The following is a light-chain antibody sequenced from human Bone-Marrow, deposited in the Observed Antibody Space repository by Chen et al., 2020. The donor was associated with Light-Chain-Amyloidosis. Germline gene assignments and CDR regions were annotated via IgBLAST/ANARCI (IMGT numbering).Light chain of an antibody. V-gene: IGLV3-21*02. CDR1: NIGSTS. CDR3: PVWDRSSDRPV. J-gene: IGLJ3*02. CDR2: DDS. Sequence: SYVLTQPSSVSVAPGQTATIACGGNNIGSTSVHWYQQTPGQAPLLVVYDDSDRPSGIPERLSGSNSGNTATLTISGGEAGDEADYYCPVWDRSSDRPVFGGGTKLTVL.